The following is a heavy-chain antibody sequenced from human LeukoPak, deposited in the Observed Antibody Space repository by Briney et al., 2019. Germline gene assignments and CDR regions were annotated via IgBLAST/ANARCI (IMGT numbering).Heavy chain of an antibody. J-gene: IGHJ4*02. D-gene: IGHD3-3*01. CDR2: INPNSGGT. Sequence: ASVKVSCKASEYTFTGYYMHWVRQAPGQGLEWMGWINPNSGGTNYAQKFQGRVTMTRDTSISTAYMELSRLRSDDTAVYYCARGCLSYDFWSGYYTDYWGQGTLVTVSS. CDR1: EYTFTGYY. V-gene: IGHV1-2*02. CDR3: ARGCLSYDFWSGYYTDY.